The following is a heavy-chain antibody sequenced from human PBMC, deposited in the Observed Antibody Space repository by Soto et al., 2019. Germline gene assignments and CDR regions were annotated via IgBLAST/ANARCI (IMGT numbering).Heavy chain of an antibody. Sequence: EVQLVESGGGMVQPGGSLRVSCAASGFTLSSYSMHWVRQAPGKGLEWVSYISGSGGTIYYADSVKGRFTISRDNAKNSPAVQMNSLGDEGTAVYFFARETGLKSSGWSYYFDYWGQGTRVTVSS. CDR1: GFTLSSYS. V-gene: IGHV3-48*02. J-gene: IGHJ4*02. D-gene: IGHD6-19*01. CDR2: ISGSGGTI. CDR3: ARETGLKSSGWSYYFDY.